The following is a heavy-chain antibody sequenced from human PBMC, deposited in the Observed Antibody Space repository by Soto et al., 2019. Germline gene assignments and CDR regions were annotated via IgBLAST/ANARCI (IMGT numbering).Heavy chain of an antibody. Sequence: HWVRQAPGKGLEWVAVISYDGSNKYYADSVKGRFTISRDNSKNTLYLQMNSLRAEDTAVYYCAKDPGIAARPGGWFDPWGQGTLVTVS. V-gene: IGHV3-30*18. CDR2: ISYDGSNK. D-gene: IGHD6-6*01. J-gene: IGHJ5*02. CDR3: AKDPGIAARPGGWFDP.